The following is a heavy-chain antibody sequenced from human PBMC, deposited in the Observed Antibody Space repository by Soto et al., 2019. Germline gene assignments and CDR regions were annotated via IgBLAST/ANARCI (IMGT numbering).Heavy chain of an antibody. CDR1: GFTFSSYA. Sequence: GGSLRLSCAASGFTFSSYAMSWVRQAPGKGLEWVSAISGSGGSTYYADSVKGRFTISRDNSKNTLYLQMNSLRAEDTAVYYCAKCVDYYGSGSRNAFDIWGQGTMVTVSS. J-gene: IGHJ3*02. D-gene: IGHD3-10*01. CDR2: ISGSGGST. V-gene: IGHV3-23*01. CDR3: AKCVDYYGSGSRNAFDI.